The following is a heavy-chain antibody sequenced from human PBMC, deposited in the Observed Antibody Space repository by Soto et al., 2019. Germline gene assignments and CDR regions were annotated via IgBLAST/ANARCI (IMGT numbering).Heavy chain of an antibody. D-gene: IGHD3-16*01. V-gene: IGHV3-11*05. Sequence: GGSLRLSCAASGFTFTHYYMSLFPQAPGKGQKWVSYISSSSSYTNYADSVKGRITISRNKSKNMMNLEMNNIRVEDKTKYYCARDGIGSVAFWGYLDYWGQGTLVTVSA. CDR3: ARDGIGSVAFWGYLDY. CDR1: GFTFTHYY. J-gene: IGHJ4*02. CDR2: ISSSSSYT.